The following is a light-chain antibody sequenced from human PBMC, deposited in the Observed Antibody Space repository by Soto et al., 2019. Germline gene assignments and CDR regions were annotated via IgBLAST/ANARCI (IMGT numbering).Light chain of an antibody. CDR1: SSNIGSNY. CDR3: AAWDDSLSGRV. CDR2: SNN. J-gene: IGLJ1*01. Sequence: QSVLTQPPSASGTPGQRVTISCSGSSSNIGSNYVYWYQQLPGTAPKLLIYSNNQRPSGVPGRLSGSKSGTSASLAISGLRSEDEADYYCAAWDDSLSGRVFGTGTKVTVL. V-gene: IGLV1-47*02.